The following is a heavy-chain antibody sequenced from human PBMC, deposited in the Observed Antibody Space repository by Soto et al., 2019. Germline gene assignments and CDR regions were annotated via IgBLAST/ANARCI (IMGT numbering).Heavy chain of an antibody. CDR3: ARGRGGDYGDYYYYYYMDV. J-gene: IGHJ6*03. Sequence: EVQLVESGGGLVKPGGSLRLSCAASGFTFSSYSMNWVCQAPGKGLEWVSSISSSSSYIYYADSVKGRFTISRDNAKNSLYLQMNSLRAEDTAVYYCARGRGGDYGDYYYYYYMDVWGKGTTVTVSS. V-gene: IGHV3-21*01. CDR1: GFTFSSYS. CDR2: ISSSSSYI. D-gene: IGHD4-17*01.